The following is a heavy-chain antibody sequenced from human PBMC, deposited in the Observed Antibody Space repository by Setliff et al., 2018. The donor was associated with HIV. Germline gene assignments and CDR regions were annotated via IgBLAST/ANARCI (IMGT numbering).Heavy chain of an antibody. J-gene: IGHJ3*01. D-gene: IGHD3-22*01. Sequence: SVKVSCKASGGTFSSYVISWVRQAPGQGLEWMGGIIPIFGTANYAQKFQGRVTISADKSLSTAYLQWNSLKASDTALYYCARLDSSGYYRSFDVWGQGTMVTVSS. CDR3: ARLDSSGYYRSFDV. V-gene: IGHV1-69*06. CDR1: GGTFSSYV. CDR2: IIPIFGTA.